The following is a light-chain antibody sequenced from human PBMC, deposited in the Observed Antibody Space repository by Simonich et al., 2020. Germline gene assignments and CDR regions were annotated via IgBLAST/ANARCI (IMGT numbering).Light chain of an antibody. CDR2: DVS. CDR1: SSDFGGYNY. CDR3: SSYTSSSTLVV. V-gene: IGLV2-14*01. J-gene: IGLJ2*01. Sequence: QSALTQPASVSGSPGQSITLSCTGTSSDFGGYNYVSWYQQHPGKAPKLMIYDVSKRPTGVSNRFSGSKSGNTASLTISGLQAEDEADYYCSSYTSSSTLVVFGGGTKLTVL.